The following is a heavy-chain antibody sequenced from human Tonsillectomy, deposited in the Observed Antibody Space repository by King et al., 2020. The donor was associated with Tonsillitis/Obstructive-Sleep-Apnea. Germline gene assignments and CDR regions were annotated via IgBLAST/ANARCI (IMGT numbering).Heavy chain of an antibody. J-gene: IGHJ6*03. V-gene: IGHV5-10-1*01. CDR2: IDSSDSYT. CDR1: GYSFTSYW. D-gene: IGHD2-2*01. CDR3: ARGYCSSTSCLGHYYYYMDV. Sequence: VQLVESGAEVKKPGESLRISCNGAGYSFTSYWSSWVRQMHGKGLEWMGRIDSSDSYTNYSPSFQGHVTISADKSISTAYLPWSSLKASDTAMYYCARGYCSSTSCLGHYYYYMDVWGKGTTVTVSS.